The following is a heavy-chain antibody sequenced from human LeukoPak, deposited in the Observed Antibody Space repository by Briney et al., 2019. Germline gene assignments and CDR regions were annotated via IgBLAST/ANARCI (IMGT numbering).Heavy chain of an antibody. CDR2: INPNSGGT. CDR1: GYTFTGYY. Sequence: GASAKVSCKASGYTFTGYYMHWVRQAPGQGLEWMGWINPNSGGTNYAQKFQGRVTMTRDTSISTAYMELSRLRSDDTAVYYCARDDCSGGSCYSSHDYWGQGTLVTVSS. V-gene: IGHV1-2*02. D-gene: IGHD2-15*01. CDR3: ARDDCSGGSCYSSHDY. J-gene: IGHJ4*02.